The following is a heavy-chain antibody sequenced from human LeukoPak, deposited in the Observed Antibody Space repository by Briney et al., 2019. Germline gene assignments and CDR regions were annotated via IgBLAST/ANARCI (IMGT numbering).Heavy chain of an antibody. CDR3: AREGSITMIVVPIAGYFDY. V-gene: IGHV4-39*07. J-gene: IGHJ4*02. CDR1: GDYISSRNNY. Sequence: PSETLSLTCTVSGDYISSRNNYWGWIRQTPGKGLEWIGSIYDTGRTYYNPSLKSRLTISIDTSKNQFSLKLSSVTAADTAVYYCAREGSITMIVVPIAGYFDYWGQGTLVTVSS. D-gene: IGHD3-22*01. CDR2: IYDTGRT.